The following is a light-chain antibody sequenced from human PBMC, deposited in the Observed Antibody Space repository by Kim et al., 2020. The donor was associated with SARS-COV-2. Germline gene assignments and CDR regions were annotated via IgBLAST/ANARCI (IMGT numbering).Light chain of an antibody. V-gene: IGLV3-19*01. Sequence: SELTQDPAVSVALGQTVRITCQGDSLRSYYASWYQQKPGQAPVLVIYGKNNRPSGIPDRFSGSSSGNTASLTITGAQAEDEADYYCNSRDSSGNHLVFGGGTQLTVL. CDR1: SLRSYY. CDR3: NSRDSSGNHLV. J-gene: IGLJ3*02. CDR2: GKN.